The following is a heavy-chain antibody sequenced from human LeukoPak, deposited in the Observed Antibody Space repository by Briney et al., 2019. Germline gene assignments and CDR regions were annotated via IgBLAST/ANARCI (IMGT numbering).Heavy chain of an antibody. Sequence: ASVKVSCKASGYTFTSHYMHWVRQAPGQGLEWMGIINPSGGSTSYAQKFQGRVTMTRDTSTSTVYMELSSLRSEDTAVYYCARGLSVSYGGSSIATTDYWGQGTLVTVSS. CDR1: GYTFTSHY. CDR2: INPSGGST. CDR3: ARGLSVSYGGSSIATTDY. D-gene: IGHD6-6*01. V-gene: IGHV1-46*01. J-gene: IGHJ4*02.